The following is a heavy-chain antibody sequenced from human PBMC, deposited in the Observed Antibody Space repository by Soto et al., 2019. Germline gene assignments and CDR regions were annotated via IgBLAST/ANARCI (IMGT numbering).Heavy chain of an antibody. J-gene: IGHJ6*03. CDR3: ARHYYGSGSYYYYYYMDV. CDR1: GYTFTSYD. Sequence: ALVKLSCKASGYTFTSYDINWVRQATGQGLEWMGWMNPNSGNTGYAQKFQGRVTMTRNTSISTAYMELSSLGSEDTAVYYCARHYYGSGSYYYYYYMDVWGKGTTVTVSS. V-gene: IGHV1-8*01. CDR2: MNPNSGNT. D-gene: IGHD3-10*01.